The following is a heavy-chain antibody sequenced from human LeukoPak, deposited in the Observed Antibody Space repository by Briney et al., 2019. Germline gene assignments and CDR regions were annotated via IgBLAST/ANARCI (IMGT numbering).Heavy chain of an antibody. Sequence: SETLSLTCAVYGGSFSGYYWGWIRQPPGKGLEWIGEINHSGSTNYNPSLKSRVTISVDTSKNQFSLKLSSVTAADTAVYYCARGLSLDRYEMATRDSWVGVDYWGQGTLVTVSS. D-gene: IGHD5-24*01. CDR2: INHSGST. J-gene: IGHJ4*02. CDR3: ARGLSLDRYEMATRDSWVGVDY. CDR1: GGSFSGYY. V-gene: IGHV4-34*01.